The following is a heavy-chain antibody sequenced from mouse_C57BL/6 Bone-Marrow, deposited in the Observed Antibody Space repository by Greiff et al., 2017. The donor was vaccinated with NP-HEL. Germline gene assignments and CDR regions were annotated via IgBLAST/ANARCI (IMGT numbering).Heavy chain of an antibody. CDR1: GYTFTSYW. V-gene: IGHV1-64*01. CDR2: IHPNSGST. CDR3: ARELDYYYYAMDY. J-gene: IGHJ4*01. Sequence: QVQLKQPGAELVKPGASVKLSCKASGYTFTSYWMHWVKQRPGQGLEWIGMIHPNSGSTNYNEKFKSKATLTVDKSSSTAYMQLSSLTSEDSAVYYCARELDYYYYAMDYWGQGTSVTVSS. D-gene: IGHD2-13*01.